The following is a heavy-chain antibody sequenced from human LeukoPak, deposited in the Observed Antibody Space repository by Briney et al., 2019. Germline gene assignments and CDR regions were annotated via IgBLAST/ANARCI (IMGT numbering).Heavy chain of an antibody. J-gene: IGHJ4*02. V-gene: IGHV4-30-4*08. CDR1: GGSISSGDYY. D-gene: IGHD3-22*01. CDR3: ARYSDYYDSSGYPHLDY. CDR2: ISYSGST. Sequence: SETLSLTCTVSGGSISSGDYYWRWLRQPPGTGLEWIGYISYSGSTYYNPSPKSRVTISLDTSKNQFSLKLSSVTAADTAVYYCARYSDYYDSSGYPHLDYWGQGTLVTVSS.